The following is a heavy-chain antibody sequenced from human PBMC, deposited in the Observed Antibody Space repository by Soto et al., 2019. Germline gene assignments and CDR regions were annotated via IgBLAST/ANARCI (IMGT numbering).Heavy chain of an antibody. CDR2: IHTGGETT. V-gene: IGHV3-64D*06. CDR3: VKGRAKHCSGRTCGLWMDL. CDR1: GFTFKSHA. D-gene: IGHD6-19*01. Sequence: GGSLRLSCSASGFTFKSHAMHWVRQAPGKGLEYVSSIHTGGETTFYADAVKGRFIVSRDNSNNTLDLQMTSLKYEDSGVYYYVKGRAKHCSGRTCGLWMDLWGQGTTVTVSS. J-gene: IGHJ6*02.